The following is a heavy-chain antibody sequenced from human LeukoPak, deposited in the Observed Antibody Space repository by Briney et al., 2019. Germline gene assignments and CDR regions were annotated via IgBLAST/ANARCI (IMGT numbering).Heavy chain of an antibody. J-gene: IGHJ3*02. CDR3: ARPMVVEDAFDI. Sequence: ASVKVSCKASGYTFTGYYMHWVRQAPGQGLEWMGWINPNSGGTNYAQKFQGRVTMTRDTSISTAYMELSRLRPDDTAVYYCARPMVVEDAFDIWGQGTMVTVSS. D-gene: IGHD3-22*01. CDR1: GYTFTGYY. CDR2: INPNSGGT. V-gene: IGHV1-2*02.